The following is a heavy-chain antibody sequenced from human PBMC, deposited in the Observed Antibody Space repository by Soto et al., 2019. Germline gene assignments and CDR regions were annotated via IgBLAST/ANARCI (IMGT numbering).Heavy chain of an antibody. CDR2: LIPIFGTA. V-gene: IGHV1-69*13. CDR1: GGTFSSYA. J-gene: IGHJ6*02. CDR3: ANEEAQRYYYDMDV. Sequence: SVKVSCKASGGTFSSYAISWVRQAPGQGPEWMGGLIPIFGTADYAQKSQGRVTITADESTSTAYMELSSLTSEDTAVYYCANEEAQRYYYDMDVWGQGTTVTACS.